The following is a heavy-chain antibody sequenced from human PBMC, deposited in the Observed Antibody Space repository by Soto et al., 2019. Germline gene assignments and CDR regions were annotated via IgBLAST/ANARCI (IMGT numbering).Heavy chain of an antibody. Sequence: PSETLSLTCTVSGGSISSGDYYWSWIRQPPGKGLEWIGYIYYSGSTYYNPSLKSRFTISRDNSKNTLYLQMNSLRAEDTAVYYCAGPVRGGRYFDYWGQGTLVTVSS. J-gene: IGHJ4*02. V-gene: IGHV4-30-4*01. CDR2: IYYSGST. CDR3: AGPVRGGRYFDY. CDR1: GGSISSGDYY. D-gene: IGHD3-10*01.